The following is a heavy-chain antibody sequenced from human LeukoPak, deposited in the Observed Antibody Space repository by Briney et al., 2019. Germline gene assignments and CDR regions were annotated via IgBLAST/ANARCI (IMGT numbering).Heavy chain of an antibody. CDR3: ARNYDSSGNFDY. CDR1: GFTFSIYS. J-gene: IGHJ4*02. D-gene: IGHD3-22*01. V-gene: IGHV3-21*01. CDR2: ISSSSSYI. Sequence: GGSLRLSCAASGFTFSIYSMNWVRQAPGKGLQWVSSISSSSSYIYYADSMKGRITISRDNAKNSLYLQMNSLRAEDTAVYYCARNYDSSGNFDYWGQGTLVTVSS.